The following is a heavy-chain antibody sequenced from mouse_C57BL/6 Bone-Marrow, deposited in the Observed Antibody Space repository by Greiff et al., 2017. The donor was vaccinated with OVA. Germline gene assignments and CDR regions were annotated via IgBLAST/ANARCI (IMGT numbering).Heavy chain of an antibody. CDR1: GFTFSDAW. J-gene: IGHJ4*01. CDR3: TSTVVAPYAMDY. Sequence: EVKLMESGGGLVQPGGSMKLSCAASGFTFSDAWMDWVRQSPEKGLEWVAEIRNKANNHATYYAESVKGRFTISRDDSKSSVYLQMNSLRAEDTGIYYCTSTVVAPYAMDYWGQGTSVTVSS. CDR2: IRNKANNHAT. D-gene: IGHD1-1*01. V-gene: IGHV6-6*01.